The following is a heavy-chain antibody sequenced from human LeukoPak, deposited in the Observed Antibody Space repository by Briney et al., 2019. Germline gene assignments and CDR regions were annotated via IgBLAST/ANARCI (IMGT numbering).Heavy chain of an antibody. Sequence: SETLSLTCAVYGGSFSGYYWSWIRQPPGKGLEWIGEINHSGSTNYNPSLKSRVTISVDTSKNQFSLKLSSVTAADTAVYYCARAYYDSSGYYWRRGFGLATFDYWGQGTLVSVSS. CDR3: ARAYYDSSGYYWRRGFGLATFDY. CDR1: GGSFSGYY. V-gene: IGHV4-34*01. CDR2: INHSGST. J-gene: IGHJ4*02. D-gene: IGHD3-22*01.